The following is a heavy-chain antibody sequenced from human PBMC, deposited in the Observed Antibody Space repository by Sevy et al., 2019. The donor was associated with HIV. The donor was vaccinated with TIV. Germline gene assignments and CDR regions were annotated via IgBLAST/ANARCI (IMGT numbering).Heavy chain of an antibody. CDR3: AKAPRGYSYASFFDY. CDR2: ISYDGSNQ. V-gene: IGHV3-30*18. Sequence: GGSLRLSCAASGFTFTSYGMHWVRQAPGKGLEWVAVISYDGSNQYYADSVKGRFTISRDKSKNTLYLQMNSLRAEDTAVYYCAKAPRGYSYASFFDYWGQGTLVTVSS. CDR1: GFTFTSYG. J-gene: IGHJ4*02. D-gene: IGHD5-18*01.